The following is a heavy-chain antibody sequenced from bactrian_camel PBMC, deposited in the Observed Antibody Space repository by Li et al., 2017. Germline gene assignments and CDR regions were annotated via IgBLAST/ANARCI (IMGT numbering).Heavy chain of an antibody. CDR1: GYTYLRNT. CDR3: AANDAGTWNSLKPAEYKF. J-gene: IGHJ4*01. Sequence: QVQLVESGGGSVQAGGSLRLTCLASGYTYLRNTWAWFRQAPGKEREGVAAIRTADDSPYYANSVNGRFTISQDNARNTLYLQMTSLEPEDTAMYYCAANDAGTWNSLKPAEYKFWGQGTQVTVS. V-gene: IGHV3S63*01. D-gene: IGHD5*01. CDR2: IRTADDSP.